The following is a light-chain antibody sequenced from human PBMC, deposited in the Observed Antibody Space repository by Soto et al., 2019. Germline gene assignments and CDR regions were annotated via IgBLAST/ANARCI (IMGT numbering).Light chain of an antibody. J-gene: IGKJ5*01. Sequence: DIEMTQSPSTLPASVGDRATITCRASQSIDRWLAWYQQKPGKAPKLLIYDASSLESGFPSRFSGSGSGTEFTLTISSLQPDDFSVYYCQQRYNWPITFGQGTRLEIK. CDR3: QQRYNWPIT. V-gene: IGKV1-5*01. CDR2: DAS. CDR1: QSIDRW.